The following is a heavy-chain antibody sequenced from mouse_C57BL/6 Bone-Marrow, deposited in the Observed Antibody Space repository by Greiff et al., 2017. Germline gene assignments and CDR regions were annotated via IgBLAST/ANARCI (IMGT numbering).Heavy chain of an antibody. CDR2: IWWDADK. CDR1: GFSLSTFGMG. J-gene: IGHJ2*01. V-gene: IGHV8-8*01. D-gene: IGHD1-1*01. CDR3: ARIRYYGSWYYFDY. Sequence: QVTLKVSGPGILQPSQTLSLTCSFSGFSLSTFGMGVGWIRQPSGKGLEWLAHIWWDADKYYNPALKSRLTISKDTSKNQVFLKSANVDTADTATYYCARIRYYGSWYYFDYWGQGTTLTVSS.